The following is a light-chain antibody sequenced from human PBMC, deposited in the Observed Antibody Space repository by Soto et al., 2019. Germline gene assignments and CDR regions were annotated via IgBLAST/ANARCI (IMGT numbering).Light chain of an antibody. J-gene: IGLJ2*01. CDR2: SNN. Sequence: QTVVTQPPSASGTPGQRVYISCSGSYSNLKTNTVNWYQHLPGTAPKLLIFSNNQRPSGVPDRFSGSKSGTSASLAITGLQSEDEADYYCAAWDDSLNGRVFGGGTKLTVL. V-gene: IGLV1-44*01. CDR3: AAWDDSLNGRV. CDR1: YSNLKTNT.